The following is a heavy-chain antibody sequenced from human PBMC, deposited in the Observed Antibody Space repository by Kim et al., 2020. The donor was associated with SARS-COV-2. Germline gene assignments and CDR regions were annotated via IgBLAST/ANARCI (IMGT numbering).Heavy chain of an antibody. CDR2: IYYSGST. CDR1: GGSISSYY. D-gene: IGHD3-3*01. V-gene: IGHV4-59*13. Sequence: SETLSLTCTVSGGSISSYYWSWIRQPPGKGLEWIGDIYYSGSTNYNPSLKSRVTISVDTSKNQFSLKLSSVTAADTAVYYCARDPGRLTMFGVGQHYYYG. J-gene: IGHJ6*01. CDR3: ARDPGRLTMFGVGQHYYYG.